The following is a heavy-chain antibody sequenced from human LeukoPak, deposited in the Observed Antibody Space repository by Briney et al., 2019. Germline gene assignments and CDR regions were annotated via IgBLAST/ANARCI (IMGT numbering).Heavy chain of an antibody. CDR3: ARHDYGGISGLYYYYYMDV. CDR2: IYPGDSDT. CDR1: GYSFTSYW. D-gene: IGHD4-23*01. V-gene: IGHV5-51*01. J-gene: IGHJ6*03. Sequence: GESLKISCKGSGYSFTSYWIGWVRQMPGKGREWMGIIYPGDSDTKYSPSFQGQVTISADKSISTAYLQWSSLKASDTAMYYCARHDYGGISGLYYYYYMDVWGKGTTVTVSS.